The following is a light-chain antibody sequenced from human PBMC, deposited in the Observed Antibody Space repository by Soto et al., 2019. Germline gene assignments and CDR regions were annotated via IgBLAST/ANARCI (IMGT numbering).Light chain of an antibody. V-gene: IGKV3-15*01. J-gene: IGKJ3*01. CDR2: GAS. CDR3: QQYNNWYPFT. CDR1: QSVSRS. Sequence: EIVTTQSPATLFASPGEIVTISCRASQSVSRSLAWYQQKPCQAPRLLIYGASTRATGIPAGCTGSGSGTELTFTTSSMQSEDFAVYYCQQYNNWYPFTFGTGTKVDIK.